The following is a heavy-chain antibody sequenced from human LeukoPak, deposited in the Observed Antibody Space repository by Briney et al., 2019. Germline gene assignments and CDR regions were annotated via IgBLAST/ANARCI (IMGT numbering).Heavy chain of an antibody. CDR2: INHSGST. V-gene: IGHV4-34*01. CDR3: RAGYRYGMDV. Sequence: SETLSLTCAVYGGSFSGYYWSWIRQPPGKGLEWIGEINHSGSTNYNPSLKSRVTTSVDTSKNQFSLKLSSVTAADTAVYYCRAGYRYGMDVWGQGTTVTVSS. D-gene: IGHD3-9*01. CDR1: GGSFSGYY. J-gene: IGHJ6*02.